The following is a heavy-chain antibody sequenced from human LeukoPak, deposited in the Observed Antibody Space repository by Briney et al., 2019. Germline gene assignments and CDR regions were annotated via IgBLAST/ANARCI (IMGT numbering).Heavy chain of an antibody. CDR1: GFTFSSYS. CDR3: ARGRGYSYGIPYYYYYMDV. V-gene: IGHV3-48*01. Sequence: GGSLRLSCAASGFTFSSYSTNWVRQAPGKGLEWVSYISGSNYTIYYADSVKGRFTTSRDNAKNSLYLQMNSLRADDTAVYYCARGRGYSYGIPYYYYYMDVWGKGTTVTVSS. CDR2: ISGSNYTI. D-gene: IGHD5-18*01. J-gene: IGHJ6*03.